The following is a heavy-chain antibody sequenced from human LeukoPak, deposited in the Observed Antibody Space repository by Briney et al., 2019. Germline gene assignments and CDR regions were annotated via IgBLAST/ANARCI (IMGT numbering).Heavy chain of an antibody. D-gene: IGHD5-18*01. Sequence: SVKVSCKASGGTFSSYAISWVRQAPGQGLEWMGGIIPILGTANYAQKFQGRVTITADKSTSTAYMELSSLRSEDTAVYYCATGRHGYSYGNDYWGQETLVTVSS. V-gene: IGHV1-69*06. J-gene: IGHJ4*02. CDR1: GGTFSSYA. CDR2: IIPILGTA. CDR3: ATGRHGYSYGNDY.